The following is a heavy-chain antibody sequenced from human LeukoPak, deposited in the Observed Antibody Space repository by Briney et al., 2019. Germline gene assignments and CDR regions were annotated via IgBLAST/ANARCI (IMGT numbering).Heavy chain of an antibody. CDR1: GGSISSSN. D-gene: IGHD1-26*01. J-gene: IGHJ4*02. Sequence: PSETLSLTCAVSGGSISSSNWWSWVRQPPGKGLEWVSSITRSSYIYYADSVKGRFTISRDNAKNSLYLQMNSLRAEDTAVYYCARDSGSYSHDYWGQGTLVTVSS. CDR2: ITRSSYI. CDR3: ARDSGSYSHDY. V-gene: IGHV3-69-1*02.